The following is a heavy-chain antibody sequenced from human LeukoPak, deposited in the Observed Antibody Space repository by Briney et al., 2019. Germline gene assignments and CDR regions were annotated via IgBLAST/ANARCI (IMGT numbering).Heavy chain of an antibody. CDR1: GGSISSGSYY. D-gene: IGHD2-2*01. J-gene: IGHJ4*02. Sequence: PSETLSLTCTVSGGSISSGSYYWSWIRQPAGKGLEWIGRIYTSGSTNYNPSLKSRVTISVDTSKNQFSLKLSSVTAADTAVYYCARAGYCSSTSCYPYYFDYWGQGTLVTVSS. CDR2: IYTSGST. V-gene: IGHV4-61*02. CDR3: ARAGYCSSTSCYPYYFDY.